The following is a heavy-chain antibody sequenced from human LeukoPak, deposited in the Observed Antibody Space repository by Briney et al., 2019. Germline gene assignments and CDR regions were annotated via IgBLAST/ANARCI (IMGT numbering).Heavy chain of an antibody. V-gene: IGHV3-7*01. J-gene: IGHJ4*02. CDR3: ARVGGDYYDSSGYWSY. D-gene: IGHD3-22*01. CDR2: IKQDGSEK. Sequence: PGGSLRLSCAASGFTFSSYWMSWVRQAPGKGLEWVANIKQDGSEKYYVGSVKGRFTISRDNAKNSLYLQMNSLRAEDTAVYYCARVGGDYYDSSGYWSYWGQGTLVTVSS. CDR1: GFTFSSYW.